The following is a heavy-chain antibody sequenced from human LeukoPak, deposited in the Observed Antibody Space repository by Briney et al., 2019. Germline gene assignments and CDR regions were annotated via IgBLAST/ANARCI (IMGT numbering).Heavy chain of an antibody. CDR1: GFTFSSYS. D-gene: IGHD3-3*01. J-gene: IGHJ4*02. CDR3: ARDHQSFFWRLIDY. V-gene: IGHV3-48*01. CDR2: ISSSSSTI. Sequence: GGSLRLSCAASGFTFSSYSMNWVRQAPGKGLEWVSYISSSSSTIYYADSVKGRFTISRDNAKNSLYLQMNSLRAEDTAVYYFARDHQSFFWRLIDYWGQGTLVTVSS.